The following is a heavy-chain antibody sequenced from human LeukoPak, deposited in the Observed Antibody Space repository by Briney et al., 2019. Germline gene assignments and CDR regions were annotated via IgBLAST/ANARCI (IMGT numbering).Heavy chain of an antibody. CDR3: ARDLKAYDFWSGYQPTVFDY. V-gene: IGHV1-3*01. D-gene: IGHD3-3*01. CDR1: GYTFTSYA. Sequence: ASVKVSCKASGYTFTSYAMHWVRQAPGQRLEWMGWINAGNGNTKYSQNFQGRVTFISNTSATTAYMELSSLRSEDTAVYYCARDLKAYDFWSGYQPTVFDYWGQGTLVTVSS. CDR2: INAGNGNT. J-gene: IGHJ4*02.